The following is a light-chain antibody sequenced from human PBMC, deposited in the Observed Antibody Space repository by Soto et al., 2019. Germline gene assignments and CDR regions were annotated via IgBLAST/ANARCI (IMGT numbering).Light chain of an antibody. CDR1: SGDIGDYNY. CDR3: CSYTSSSTYV. CDR2: DVS. J-gene: IGLJ1*01. V-gene: IGLV2-14*01. Sequence: QSALAQPASVSGSPGQSITISCDGTSGDIGDYNYVSWYQQHPGKVPKVIIYDVSNRPSGVSYRFSGTKSGNTASLTVSGLQAEDEADYYCCSYTSSSTYVFGTGTKVTVL.